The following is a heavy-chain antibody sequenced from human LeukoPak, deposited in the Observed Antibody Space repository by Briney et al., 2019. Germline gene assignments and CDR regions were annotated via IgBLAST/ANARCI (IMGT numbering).Heavy chain of an antibody. D-gene: IGHD2-2*01. J-gene: IGHJ5*02. CDR1: GFTFSSYA. CDR2: ISGGGGST. V-gene: IGHV3-23*01. Sequence: GGSLRLSCAASGFTFSSYAMSWVRQAPGKGLEWVSSISGGGGSTYYADSVKGRFTISRDNSKSTLYLPMNSLRAEDTAVYYCARLPTAINGYFDPWGQGTLVTVSS. CDR3: ARLPTAINGYFDP.